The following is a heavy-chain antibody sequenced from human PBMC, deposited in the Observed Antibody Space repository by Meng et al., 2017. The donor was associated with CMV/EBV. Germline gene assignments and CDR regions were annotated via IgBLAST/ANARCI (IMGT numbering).Heavy chain of an antibody. CDR2: IDWDDDK. CDR1: GFSLSTSGMR. J-gene: IGHJ6*02. V-gene: IGHV2-70D*14. Sequence: SGPTLVKPTQTLTLTCTFSGFSLSTSGMRVSWIRQPPGKALEWLARIDWDDDKFYSTSLKTRLTISKDTPKNQVVLTMTNMDPVDTATYYCARAHTDYYYGMDVWGQGTTVTVSS. CDR3: ARAHTDYYYGMDV. D-gene: IGHD4-17*01.